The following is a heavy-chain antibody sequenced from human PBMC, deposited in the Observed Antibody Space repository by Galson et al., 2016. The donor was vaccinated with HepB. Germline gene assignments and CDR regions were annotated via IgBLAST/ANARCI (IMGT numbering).Heavy chain of an antibody. V-gene: IGHV3-53*01. CDR3: ARDPVATRYYYYGMDV. CDR2: IYSGGST. CDR1: GFTVSSNY. D-gene: IGHD5-12*01. J-gene: IGHJ6*02. Sequence: SLRLSCAASGFTVSSNYMSWVRQAPGKGLEWVSVIYSGGSTYYADSVKGRFTSSRDNSKNTLYLQMNSLRAEDTAVYYCARDPVATRYYYYGMDVWGQGTTVTVSS.